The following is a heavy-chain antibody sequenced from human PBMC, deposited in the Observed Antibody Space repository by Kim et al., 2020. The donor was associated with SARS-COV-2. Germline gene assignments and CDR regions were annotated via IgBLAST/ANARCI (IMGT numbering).Heavy chain of an antibody. V-gene: IGHV3-21*06. J-gene: IGHJ3*01. Sequence: YTYYADSGKGRFTISRDNAKNTLYLQLDGLTAEDTAVYYCARGASADPFDFWGQGTMVTVSS. CDR2: YT. D-gene: IGHD6-25*01. CDR3: ARGASADPFDF.